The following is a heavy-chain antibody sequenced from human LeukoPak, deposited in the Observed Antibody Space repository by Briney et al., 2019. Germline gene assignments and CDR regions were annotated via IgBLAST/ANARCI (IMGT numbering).Heavy chain of an antibody. V-gene: IGHV3-66*04. CDR2: IYSGGST. CDR1: EFSRGSNY. Sequence: GGALRLSFAASEFSRGSNYMTWGRPAPGEGVGGVSLIYSGGSTYYADSVKGRFTISRDNAKNSLCLQMNSLRAEDTAVYYCARHVVAVGFDYWGQGTLVTVSS. CDR3: ARHVVAVGFDY. J-gene: IGHJ4*02. D-gene: IGHD3-22*01.